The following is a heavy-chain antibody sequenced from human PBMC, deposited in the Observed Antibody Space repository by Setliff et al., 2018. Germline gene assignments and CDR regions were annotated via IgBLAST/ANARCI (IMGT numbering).Heavy chain of an antibody. V-gene: IGHV4-4*07. D-gene: IGHD1-1*01. CDR2: LYPNGNT. J-gene: IGHJ3*02. CDR3: AREDWNGNAFDI. CDR1: GGSTNNYH. Sequence: SETLSLTCTVSGGSTNNYHWTWIRQPAGKGLEWIGRLYPNGNTNYNPSLKRRVNMSADSSKNDLSLRLKYVTAADTAVYYCAREDWNGNAFDIWGPGTMVTVSS.